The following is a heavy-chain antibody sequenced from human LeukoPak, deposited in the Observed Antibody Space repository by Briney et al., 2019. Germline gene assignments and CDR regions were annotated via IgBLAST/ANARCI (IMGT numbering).Heavy chain of an antibody. CDR1: GFTFSSYA. D-gene: IGHD2-2*01. V-gene: IGHV3-23*01. CDR3: AKLFERVVPAAYDY. J-gene: IGHJ4*02. Sequence: SGGSLRLSCAASGFTFSSYAMSWVRQASGKGLEWVSAISGSGGSTYYADSVKGRFTISRDNSKNTLYLQMNSLRAEDTAVYYCAKLFERVVPAAYDYWGQGTLVTVSS. CDR2: ISGSGGST.